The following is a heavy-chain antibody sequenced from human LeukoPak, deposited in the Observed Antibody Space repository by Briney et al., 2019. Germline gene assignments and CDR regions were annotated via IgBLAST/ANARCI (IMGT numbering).Heavy chain of an antibody. CDR1: DDSISDYY. D-gene: IGHD3-16*01. CDR2: FHNSGTS. J-gene: IGHJ4*02. V-gene: IGHV4-59*01. CDR3: TRGAGWLIDY. Sequence: SETLSLTCTVSDDSISDYYRGRIRQPPGKGPEWIGYFHNSGTSTYNPSLKSRVTISADTSKNQFSLKLNSLTTADTAVYYCTRGAGWLIDYWGQGILVTVSS.